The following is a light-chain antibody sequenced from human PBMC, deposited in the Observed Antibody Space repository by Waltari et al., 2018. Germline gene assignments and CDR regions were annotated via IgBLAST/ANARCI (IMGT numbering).Light chain of an antibody. CDR2: KAS. J-gene: IGKJ2*01. V-gene: IGKV1-5*03. Sequence: DIQMTQSPSTLSASVGDRVTITCRASQSISSWLAWYQQKPGKAPKRLSYKASSLESGVPSRFSGSGSGTEFTLTISSLQPDDFATYYCQQYNSYSHTFGQGTKLEIK. CDR3: QQYNSYSHT. CDR1: QSISSW.